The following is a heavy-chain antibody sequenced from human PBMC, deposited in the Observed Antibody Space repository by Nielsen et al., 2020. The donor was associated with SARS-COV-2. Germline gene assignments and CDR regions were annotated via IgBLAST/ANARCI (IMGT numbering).Heavy chain of an antibody. D-gene: IGHD6-19*01. Sequence: SLKISCAASGFTFSSYWMHWVRQAPGKGLEWVSGISWNSGSIGYADSVKGRFTISRDNAKNSLYLQMNSLRAEDTALYYCAKLSSGWYGNDAFDIWGQGTMVTVSS. CDR1: GFTFSSYW. CDR2: ISWNSGSI. V-gene: IGHV3-9*01. CDR3: AKLSSGWYGNDAFDI. J-gene: IGHJ3*02.